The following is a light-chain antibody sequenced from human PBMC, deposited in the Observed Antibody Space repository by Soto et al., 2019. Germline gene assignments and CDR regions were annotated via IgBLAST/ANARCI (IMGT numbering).Light chain of an antibody. J-gene: IGLJ2*01. Sequence: QSVLTQPASVSGSPGQSITISCTGTSSDVGGYNYVSWYQHHPGKAPKLMIYDVRIRPSGVSNRFAGSKSGNTASLTISGLQAEDEADYYFSAYATSSFVVFGAGTKLTVL. CDR3: SAYATSSFVV. V-gene: IGLV2-14*03. CDR2: DVR. CDR1: SSDVGGYNY.